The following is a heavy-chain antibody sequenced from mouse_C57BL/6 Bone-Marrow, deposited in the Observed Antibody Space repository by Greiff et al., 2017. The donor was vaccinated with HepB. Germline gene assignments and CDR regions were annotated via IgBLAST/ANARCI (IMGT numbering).Heavy chain of an antibody. D-gene: IGHD1-1*01. V-gene: IGHV1-5*01. J-gene: IGHJ3*01. CDR3: TRTRDYYGSSYEFAD. CDR2: IYPGNSDT. Sequence: EVQLVESGTVLARPGASVKMSCKTSGYTFTSYWMHWVKQRPGQGLEWLGAIYPGNSDTSYNQKFKGKAKLTAVTSASTAYMELSSLTNEDPAVYYCTRTRDYYGSSYEFADWGQGTLVTVST. CDR1: GYTFTSYW.